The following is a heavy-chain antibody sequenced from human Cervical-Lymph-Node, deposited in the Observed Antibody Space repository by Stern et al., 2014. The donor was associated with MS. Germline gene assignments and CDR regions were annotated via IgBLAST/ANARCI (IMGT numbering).Heavy chain of an antibody. CDR3: ARDYEDTSMLFDH. D-gene: IGHD2-8*01. J-gene: IGHJ4*02. CDR2: ISYDGNHK. Sequence: VQLVESGGAVVQPGRSLRLSCAASGFTFSSYGMPLFRQAPGKGLGWVTVISYDGNHKYYAASVKGRFTISRDNSKNTLHLQMNSVTPDDTAIYYCARDYEDTSMLFDHWGQGTLVTVSS. CDR1: GFTFSSYG. V-gene: IGHV3-30*03.